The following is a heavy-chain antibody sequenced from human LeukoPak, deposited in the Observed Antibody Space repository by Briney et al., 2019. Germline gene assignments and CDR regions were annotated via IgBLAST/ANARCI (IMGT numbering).Heavy chain of an antibody. V-gene: IGHV3-7*01. CDR3: ARGGSDY. Sequence: QTGGSLRLSCTASGFTFSSYWMSWVRQAPGKGLDWVANIKPDGSDKFYVDSVKGRFTISRDNAKNSVYLQMNSLSAEDTAVYYCARGGSDYWGQGTLVTVSS. D-gene: IGHD2-15*01. CDR1: GFTFSSYW. CDR2: IKPDGSDK. J-gene: IGHJ4*02.